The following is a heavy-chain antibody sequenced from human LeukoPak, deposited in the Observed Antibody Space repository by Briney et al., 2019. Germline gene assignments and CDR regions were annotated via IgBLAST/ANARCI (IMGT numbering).Heavy chain of an antibody. V-gene: IGHV1-69*04. CDR1: GGTFSSYA. D-gene: IGHD2-15*01. J-gene: IGHJ3*02. Sequence: SVKVSCKASGGTFSSYAISWVRQAPGQGLEWTGRIIPILGIANYAQKFQGRVTITADKSTSTAYMELSSLRSEDTAVYYCATRRGYCSGGSCYLDAFDIWGQGTMVTVSS. CDR3: ATRRGYCSGGSCYLDAFDI. CDR2: IIPILGIA.